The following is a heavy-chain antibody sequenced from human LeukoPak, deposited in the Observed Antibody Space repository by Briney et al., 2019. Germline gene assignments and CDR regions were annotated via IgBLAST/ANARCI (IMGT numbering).Heavy chain of an antibody. J-gene: IGHJ4*02. Sequence: PGGSLRLSCAASGLTFDDYGMSWVRQAPGKGLEWVSGINWNGGSTGYADSVKGRFTISRDNAKNSLYLQMNSLRAEDTALYYCARAVPAAMGWYFDYWGQGTLVTVSS. V-gene: IGHV3-20*04. D-gene: IGHD2-2*01. CDR2: INWNGGST. CDR3: ARAVPAAMGWYFDY. CDR1: GLTFDDYG.